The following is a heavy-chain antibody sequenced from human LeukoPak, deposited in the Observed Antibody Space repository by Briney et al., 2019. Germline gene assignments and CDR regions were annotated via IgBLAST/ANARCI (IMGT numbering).Heavy chain of an antibody. CDR1: GFTFSSYG. Sequence: PGRSLRLSCAASGFTFSSYGMHWVRQAPGKGLEWVSLISYDGSNKYYADSVKGRFTISRDNSKNTLYVQMNSLRAEDTAVYYCARNLGADIGAFDIWGQGTMVTVSS. J-gene: IGHJ3*02. CDR2: ISYDGSNK. V-gene: IGHV3-30*03. CDR3: ARNLGADIGAFDI. D-gene: IGHD2-15*01.